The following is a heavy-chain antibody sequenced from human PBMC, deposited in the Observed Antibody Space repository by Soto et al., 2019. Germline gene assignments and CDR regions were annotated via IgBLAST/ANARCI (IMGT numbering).Heavy chain of an antibody. D-gene: IGHD6-13*01. CDR1: GFTFSSYA. V-gene: IGHV3-23*01. CDR3: AKGAGIAAALNYYYYYMDV. CDR2: ISGSGGST. J-gene: IGHJ6*03. Sequence: EVQLLESGGGLVQPGGSLRLSCAASGFTFSSYAMSWVRQAPGKGLEWVSAISGSGGSTYYADSVKGRFTISRDNSKNTLYLQMNSLRAEDTDVYYCAKGAGIAAALNYYYYYMDVWGKGTTVTVSS.